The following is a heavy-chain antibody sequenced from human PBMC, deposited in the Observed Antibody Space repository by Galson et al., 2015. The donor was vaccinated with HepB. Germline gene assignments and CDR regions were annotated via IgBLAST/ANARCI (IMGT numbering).Heavy chain of an antibody. Sequence: SLRLSCAASGFTFSSYSMNWVRQAPGKGLEWVSYISSSSSTIYYADSVKGRFTISRDNAKNSLYLQMNSLRAEDTAVYYCARDSGPDAPYYFDYWGQGTLVTVSS. CDR3: ARDSGPDAPYYFDY. CDR2: ISSSSSTI. CDR1: GFTFSSYS. D-gene: IGHD3-10*01. V-gene: IGHV3-48*01. J-gene: IGHJ4*02.